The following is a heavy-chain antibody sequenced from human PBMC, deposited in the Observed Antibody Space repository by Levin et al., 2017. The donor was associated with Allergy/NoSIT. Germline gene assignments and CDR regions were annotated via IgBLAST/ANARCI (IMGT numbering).Heavy chain of an antibody. D-gene: IGHD1-26*01. V-gene: IGHV1-46*01. J-gene: IGHJ4*02. CDR2: INPSGGST. CDR1: GYTFTTYH. CDR3: ARARVGASASADY. Sequence: AASVKVSCQASGYTFTTYHIHWVRQAPGQGLEWMGIINPSGGSTTYAQRFQGSVTMTRDTSTSTVYMDLSSLRSEDTAVYYCARARVGASASADYWGQGTLVTVSS.